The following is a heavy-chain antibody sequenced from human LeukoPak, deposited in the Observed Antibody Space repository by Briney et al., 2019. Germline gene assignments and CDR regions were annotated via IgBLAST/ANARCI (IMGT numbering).Heavy chain of an antibody. CDR2: ISGSGGST. CDR3: AKDSHGNYAEYFQH. CDR1: GFTFSSYA. D-gene: IGHD4-17*01. V-gene: IGHV3-23*01. Sequence: GGSLRLSCAASGFTFSSYAMSWVRQAPGKGLEWVSAISGSGGSTYYADSVKGRFTISRDNSKNTLYVQMNSLRAEDTAAYYCAKDSHGNYAEYFQHWGQGTLVTVSS. J-gene: IGHJ1*01.